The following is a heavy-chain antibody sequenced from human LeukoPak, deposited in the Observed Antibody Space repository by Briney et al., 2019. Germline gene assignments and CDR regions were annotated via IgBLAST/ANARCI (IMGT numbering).Heavy chain of an antibody. D-gene: IGHD2-2*01. V-gene: IGHV4-30-4*08. J-gene: IGHJ4*02. Sequence: PSQTLSLTCTVSGGSISSGDYYWSWIRQPPGKGLEWIGYIYYSGSTYYNPSLKSRVTISVDTSKNQFSLKLSSVTAADTAVYYCARDGGCSSTSCLFDCWGQGTLVTVSS. CDR1: GGSISSGDYY. CDR3: ARDGGCSSTSCLFDC. CDR2: IYYSGST.